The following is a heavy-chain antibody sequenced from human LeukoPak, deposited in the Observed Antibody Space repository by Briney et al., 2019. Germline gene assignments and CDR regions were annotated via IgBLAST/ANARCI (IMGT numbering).Heavy chain of an antibody. Sequence: PSETLSLICSVSGDSISMHYWSWIRQPPGKGLEWIGYIDHTGSTNYNPSLNSRVTISRDMSKNHFSLELSSVTAADTAVYFCARGRVSSSSWSSTYYYYFYIDAWGKGTTVTVSS. CDR1: GDSISMHY. CDR2: IDHTGST. CDR3: ARGRVSSSSWSSTYYYYFYIDA. J-gene: IGHJ6*03. D-gene: IGHD6-13*01. V-gene: IGHV4-59*11.